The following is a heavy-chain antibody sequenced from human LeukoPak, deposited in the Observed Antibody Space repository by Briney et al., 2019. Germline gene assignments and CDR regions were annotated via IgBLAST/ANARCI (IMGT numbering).Heavy chain of an antibody. J-gene: IGHJ3*02. D-gene: IGHD1-7*01. CDR2: ISAYNGNT. CDR1: GYTFTSYS. CDR3: ARVGDWGLELARFDI. V-gene: IGHV1-18*01. Sequence: GASVKVSCKASGYTFTSYSISWVRQAPGQGLEWMEWISAYNGNTNYAQKLQGRVTMTTDTSTSTAYMELRSLRSDDTAVYYCARVGDWGLELARFDIWGQGTMVTVSS.